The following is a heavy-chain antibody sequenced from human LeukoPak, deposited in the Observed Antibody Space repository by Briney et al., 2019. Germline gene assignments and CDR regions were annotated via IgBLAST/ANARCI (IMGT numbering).Heavy chain of an antibody. J-gene: IGHJ4*02. CDR1: GYTFTGYG. CDR2: ISAYNGNT. Sequence: ASVKVSCKASGYTFTGYGISWVRQAPGQGLEWMGWISAYNGNTNYAQKLQGRVTMTTGTSTSTAYMELRSLRSDDTAVYYCARVLCSGGSCYSLFDYWGQGTLVTVSS. CDR3: ARVLCSGGSCYSLFDY. D-gene: IGHD2-15*01. V-gene: IGHV1-18*01.